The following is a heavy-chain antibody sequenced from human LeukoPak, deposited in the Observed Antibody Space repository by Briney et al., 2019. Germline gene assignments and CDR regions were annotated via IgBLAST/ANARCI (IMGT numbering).Heavy chain of an antibody. D-gene: IGHD6-19*01. Sequence: PGGSLRLSCAASGFTFSSYGMHWVRQAPGKGLEWVAVISYDGSNKYYADSVKGRFTISRDNSKNTLYLQMNSLRAGDTAVYYCAKDEIAVAATKYYYYGMDVWGQGTTVTVSS. CDR1: GFTFSSYG. V-gene: IGHV3-30*18. CDR2: ISYDGSNK. J-gene: IGHJ6*02. CDR3: AKDEIAVAATKYYYYGMDV.